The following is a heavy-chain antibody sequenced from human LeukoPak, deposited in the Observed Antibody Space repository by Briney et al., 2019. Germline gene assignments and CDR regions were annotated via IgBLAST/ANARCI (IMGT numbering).Heavy chain of an antibody. Sequence: GASVKVSCKASGYTFTSYSINWVRQAPGQGLEWMGWIKTSTGNPTYAQGFTGRFVFSLDTSVSTAYLQISSLKAEDTAVYYCASALKRSLLSWGQGTLVTVSS. CDR3: ASALKRSLLS. CDR2: IKTSTGNP. V-gene: IGHV7-4-1*02. D-gene: IGHD2-15*01. CDR1: GYTFTSYS. J-gene: IGHJ5*02.